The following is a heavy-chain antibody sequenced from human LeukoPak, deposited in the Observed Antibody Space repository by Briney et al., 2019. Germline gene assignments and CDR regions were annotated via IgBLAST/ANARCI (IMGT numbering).Heavy chain of an antibody. D-gene: IGHD4/OR15-4a*01. Sequence: GRSLRLSCAASGFTFRTYGMHWVRQAPGTGLEWVAVIWYNGINKYYADSVKGRFTISRDNSKNTLYLQMNNLRAEDAAVYYCAKDLVDQAEPMGLTLGGIDYWGQGTLVTVSS. V-gene: IGHV3-33*06. J-gene: IGHJ4*02. CDR3: AKDLVDQAEPMGLTLGGIDY. CDR2: IWYNGINK. CDR1: GFTFRTYG.